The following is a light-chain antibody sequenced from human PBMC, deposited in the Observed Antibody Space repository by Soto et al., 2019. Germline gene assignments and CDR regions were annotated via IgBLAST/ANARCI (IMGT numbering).Light chain of an antibody. J-gene: IGLJ2*01. CDR2: RHD. Sequence: QSVLTQPPSASGTPGQRVSISCSGSKSNIGINYVYWYQQMPGRAPKLLIYRHDQRPSGVPDRFSGSRSGTSASLAISGLRSEDEADYFCATWDDSLSSVVFGGGTKVTVL. CDR3: ATWDDSLSSVV. V-gene: IGLV1-47*01. CDR1: KSNIGINY.